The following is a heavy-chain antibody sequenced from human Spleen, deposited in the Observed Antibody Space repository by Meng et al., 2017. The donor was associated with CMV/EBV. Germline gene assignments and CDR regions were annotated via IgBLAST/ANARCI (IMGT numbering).Heavy chain of an antibody. CDR2: ISYDGSNK. CDR3: AREPTVAPPYYDFWSGYSNWFDP. D-gene: IGHD3-3*01. Sequence: GMHWVRQAPGKGLEWVAVISYDGSNKYYADSVKGRFTISRDNSKNTLYLQMNSLRAEDTAVYYCAREPTVAPPYYDFWSGYSNWFDPWGQGTLVTVSS. V-gene: IGHV3-30*19. J-gene: IGHJ5*02.